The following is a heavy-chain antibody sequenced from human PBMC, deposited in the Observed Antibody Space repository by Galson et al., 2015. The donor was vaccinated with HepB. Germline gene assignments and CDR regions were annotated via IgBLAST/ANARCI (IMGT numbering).Heavy chain of an antibody. V-gene: IGHV3-21*06. CDR1: GFTFSGFS. Sequence: SLRLSCAASGFTFSGFSMNWVRQAPGKGLEWVSFISARSTYIYYAQSVKGRFTISRDNATSSVFLEMNNLRVDDTAVYYCARGLTGDYVFDYWGQGTVVIVSS. CDR2: ISARSTYI. J-gene: IGHJ4*02. CDR3: ARGLTGDYVFDY. D-gene: IGHD4-17*01.